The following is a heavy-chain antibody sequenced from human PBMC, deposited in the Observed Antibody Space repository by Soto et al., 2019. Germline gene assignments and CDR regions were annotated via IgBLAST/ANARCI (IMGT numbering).Heavy chain of an antibody. CDR1: GFTFSSYA. CDR3: AKFGRTVGLYYYGSGSPNWFDP. J-gene: IGHJ5*02. Sequence: GGSVRLSXAASGFTFSSYAMSWVRQAPGKGLEWVSAISGSGGSTYYAGSVKGRFTISRDNSKNTLYLQMNSLRAEDTAVYYCAKFGRTVGLYYYGSGSPNWFDPWGQGTLVTVSS. V-gene: IGHV3-23*01. D-gene: IGHD3-10*01. CDR2: ISGSGGST.